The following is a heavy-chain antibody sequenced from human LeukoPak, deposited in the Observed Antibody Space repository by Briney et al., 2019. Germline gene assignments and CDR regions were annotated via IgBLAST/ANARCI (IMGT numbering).Heavy chain of an antibody. J-gene: IGHJ4*02. Sequence: PGGSLRLACVVSGLTFSNRAMTWVRQAPGKGLEWVSSISISGNKILYADSVKGGSTIPRENSKNTLFLQMNSLQTEDTGVYFCANELRPNDYWGQGTLVTVS. CDR1: GLTFSNRA. D-gene: IGHD4-17*01. V-gene: IGHV3-23*01. CDR2: ISISGNKI. CDR3: ANELRPNDY.